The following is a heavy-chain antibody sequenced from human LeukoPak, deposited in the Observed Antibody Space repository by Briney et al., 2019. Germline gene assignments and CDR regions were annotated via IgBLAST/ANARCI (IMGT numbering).Heavy chain of an antibody. CDR2: INHGGGT. J-gene: IGHJ4*02. CDR1: GGSFSGYY. V-gene: IGHV4-34*01. Sequence: SETLSLTCAVYGGSFSGYYWSWIPQPPGKGLEWIGEINHGGGTNYNPSLKSRLNISVDTSKNQFSLNLYSVTAADTAVYYCARGMALVYWGEGTLVSVSS. CDR3: ARGMALVY. D-gene: IGHD2-8*02.